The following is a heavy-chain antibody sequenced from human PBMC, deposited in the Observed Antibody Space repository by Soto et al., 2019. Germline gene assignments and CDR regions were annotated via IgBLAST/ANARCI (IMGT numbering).Heavy chain of an antibody. CDR3: ARTETWLRFPFDY. Sequence: GGSLRLSCAASGFTNYWMHWVRQVPGKGLVWVSRINGDGAYRSYADFAKGRFTISRDNAKNTVYLQMNSLRAEDTAVYYCARTETWLRFPFDYWGLGTLVTVSS. CDR2: INGDGAYR. J-gene: IGHJ4*02. V-gene: IGHV3-74*01. D-gene: IGHD5-12*01. CDR1: GFTNYW.